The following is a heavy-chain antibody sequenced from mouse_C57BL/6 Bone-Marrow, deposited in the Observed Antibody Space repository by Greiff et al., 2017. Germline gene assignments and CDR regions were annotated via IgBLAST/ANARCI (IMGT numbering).Heavy chain of an antibody. CDR2: IDPSDSYT. J-gene: IGHJ4*01. CDR3: ARRRGGVGMDW. Sequence: QVQLQQPGAELVMPGASVKLSCKASGYTFTSYWMHWVKQRPGQGLEWIGEIDPSDSYTNYNQKFKGKSTLTVDKSSSTAYMQLSSLTSEDSAVYYCARRRGGVGMDWWGQGTSVTVSS. CDR1: GYTFTSYW. V-gene: IGHV1-69*01.